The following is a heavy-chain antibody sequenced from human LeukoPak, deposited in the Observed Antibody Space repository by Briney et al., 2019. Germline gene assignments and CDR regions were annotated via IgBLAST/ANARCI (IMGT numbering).Heavy chain of an antibody. J-gene: IGHJ6*03. CDR1: GGSISSGSYY. CDR3: ARDGIPSRGIWSGSNRRTYYYYMDV. V-gene: IGHV4-61*02. Sequence: TSQTLSLTCTVSGGSISSGSYYWSWIRQPAGKGLEWIGRIYTSGSTNYNPSLKSRVTISVDTSKNQFSLKLSSVTAADTAVYYCARDGIPSRGIWSGSNRRTYYYYMDVWGKGTTVTVSS. D-gene: IGHD3-3*01. CDR2: IYTSGST.